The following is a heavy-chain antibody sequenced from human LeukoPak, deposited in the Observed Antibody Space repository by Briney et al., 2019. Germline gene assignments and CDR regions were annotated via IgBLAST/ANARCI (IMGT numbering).Heavy chain of an antibody. CDR3: AKGIVMVMTTNNDAFDI. CDR1: GFTFSRYV. CDR2: ISVSGGTT. Sequence: GGSLRLSCAASGFTFSRYVMSWVLQAPGKGLEWVSVISVSGGTTYYADSVKGRFTISGDNSKNTLYLQMNSLRAEDTAVYYCAKGIVMVMTTNNDAFDIWGQGTMVTVSS. D-gene: IGHD2-21*02. V-gene: IGHV3-23*01. J-gene: IGHJ3*02.